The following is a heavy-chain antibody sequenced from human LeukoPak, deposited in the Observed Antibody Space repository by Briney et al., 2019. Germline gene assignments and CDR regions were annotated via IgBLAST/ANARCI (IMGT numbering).Heavy chain of an antibody. D-gene: IGHD1-26*01. Sequence: SVKVSCKASGYTFTSYGISWVRQAPGQGLEWMGGIIPIFGTANYAQKFQGRVAITADESTSTAYMELSSLRSDDTAVYYCARDRRIVGATYYGMDVWGQGTTVTVSS. V-gene: IGHV1-69*13. CDR1: GYTFTSYG. J-gene: IGHJ6*02. CDR3: ARDRRIVGATYYGMDV. CDR2: IIPIFGTA.